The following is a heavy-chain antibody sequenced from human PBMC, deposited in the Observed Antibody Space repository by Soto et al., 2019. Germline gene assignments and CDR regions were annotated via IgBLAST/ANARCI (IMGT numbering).Heavy chain of an antibody. D-gene: IGHD4-17*01. CDR1: GGSISSSSYY. CDR2: IYYSGST. Sequence: SETLSLTCTVSGGSISSSSYYWGWIRQPPGKGLEWIGSIYYSGSTYYNPSLKSRVTISVDTSKNQFSMKLSSVTAADTAVYYCARGGGPTVDAFDIWGQGTMVTVSS. V-gene: IGHV4-39*01. J-gene: IGHJ3*02. CDR3: ARGGGPTVDAFDI.